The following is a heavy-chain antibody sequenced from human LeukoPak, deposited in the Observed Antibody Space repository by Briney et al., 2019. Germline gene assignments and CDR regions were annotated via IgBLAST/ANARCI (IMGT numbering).Heavy chain of an antibody. Sequence: ASVNVSCKASGYTFTSYGISWVRQAPGQGLEWMRWISAYNGNTNYAQKLQGRVTMTTDTSTSTAYMELRSLRSDDTAVYYCAREWHYYDSSGYYFDYWGQGTLVTVSS. CDR1: GYTFTSYG. CDR3: AREWHYYDSSGYYFDY. V-gene: IGHV1-18*01. J-gene: IGHJ4*02. D-gene: IGHD3-22*01. CDR2: ISAYNGNT.